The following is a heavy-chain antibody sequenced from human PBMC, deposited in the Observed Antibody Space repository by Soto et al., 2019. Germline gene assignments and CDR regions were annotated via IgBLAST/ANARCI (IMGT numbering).Heavy chain of an antibody. J-gene: IGHJ6*02. Sequence: QVQLVQSGAEVKKPGASVKVSCTASGYTFTGYYIHWVRQAPGQGLEWMGCINPNSGGTNFAQRFQGWVTMTGDTSISTAYMEVSRLKSDDTAVYYCARASGTATYGMDVWGQGTTVTVSS. CDR1: GYTFTGYY. V-gene: IGHV1-2*04. CDR2: INPNSGGT. CDR3: ARASGTATYGMDV. D-gene: IGHD5-18*01.